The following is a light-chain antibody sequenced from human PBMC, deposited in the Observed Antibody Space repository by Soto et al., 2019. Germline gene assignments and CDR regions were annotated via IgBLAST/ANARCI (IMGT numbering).Light chain of an antibody. CDR3: QQYNNWPPWT. CDR1: QSVNSN. Sequence: EIVLTQSPATLSVSPGERATLSCRASQSVNSNLAWYQQKPGQAPRLLIYGASTRATGIPARFSGSGSGTVFTLTISSLQSEDFAFYYCQQYNNWPPWTFGQGTKVEIK. V-gene: IGKV3-15*01. CDR2: GAS. J-gene: IGKJ1*01.